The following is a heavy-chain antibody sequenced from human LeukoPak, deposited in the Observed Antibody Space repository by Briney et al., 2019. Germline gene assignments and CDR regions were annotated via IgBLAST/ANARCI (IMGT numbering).Heavy chain of an antibody. CDR3: ARHRNYYDSSGYYYVEYFQH. CDR2: INPNSGGT. D-gene: IGHD3-22*01. V-gene: IGHV1-2*02. J-gene: IGHJ1*01. Sequence: ASVKVSCKASGYTFTGYYMHWVRQAPGQGLEWMGWINPNSGGTNYAQKFQGRVTMTRDTSISTAYMELSRLRSDDTAVYYCARHRNYYDSSGYYYVEYFQHWGQGTLVTVSS. CDR1: GYTFTGYY.